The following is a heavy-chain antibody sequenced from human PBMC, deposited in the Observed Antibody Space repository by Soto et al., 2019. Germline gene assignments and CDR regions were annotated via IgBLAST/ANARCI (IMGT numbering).Heavy chain of an antibody. CDR3: ARQGLQYYDILTGYYNDAFDI. CDR2: IYYSGST. D-gene: IGHD3-9*01. J-gene: IGHJ3*02. V-gene: IGHV4-39*01. Sequence: SETLSLTCTVSGGSISSSSYSWGWIRQPPGKGLEWIGSIYYSGSTYYNPSLKSRVTISVDTSKNQFSLKLSSVTAADTAVYYCARQGLQYYDILTGYYNDAFDIWGQGTMVT. CDR1: GGSISSSSYS.